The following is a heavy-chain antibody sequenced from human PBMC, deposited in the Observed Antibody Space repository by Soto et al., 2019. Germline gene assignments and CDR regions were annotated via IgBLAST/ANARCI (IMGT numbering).Heavy chain of an antibody. V-gene: IGHV1-18*04. CDR2: ISAYNGNT. D-gene: IGHD1-20*01. J-gene: IGHJ6*02. CDR3: ARGGITGTGPLGYYYYGMDV. Sequence: ASVKVSCKASGYTFTSYGISWVRQAPGQGLEWMGWISAYNGNTNYAQKLQGRVTMTTDTSTSTAYMELRSLRSDDTAVYYCARGGITGTGPLGYYYYGMDVWGQGTTVTVSS. CDR1: GYTFTSYG.